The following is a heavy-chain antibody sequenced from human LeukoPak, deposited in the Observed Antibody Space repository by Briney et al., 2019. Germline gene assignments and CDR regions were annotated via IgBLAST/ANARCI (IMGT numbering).Heavy chain of an antibody. CDR1: GFTFSSYA. Sequence: GGSLRLSCSASGFTFSSYAMHWVRQAPGKGLEWVAVISYDGSNKYYADSVKGRFTISRDNSKNTLYLRMNSLRAEDTAVYYCAILMVSTNYYDSSGYYSGDYWGQGTLVTVSS. CDR3: AILMVSTNYYDSSGYYSGDY. J-gene: IGHJ4*02. D-gene: IGHD3-22*01. V-gene: IGHV3-30*04. CDR2: ISYDGSNK.